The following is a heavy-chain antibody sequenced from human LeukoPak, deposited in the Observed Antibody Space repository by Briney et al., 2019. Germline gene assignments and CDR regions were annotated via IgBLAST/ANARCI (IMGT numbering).Heavy chain of an antibody. CDR3: ARDVGYCSGGSCDNWCDP. Sequence: SSVNVSCKPSGYRFTSYAMHWLRQAAGQRRGGMGWINAGNGNTKYSQKFQGRVTITRDTSASTGYMELSSLRSEDTPVYNCARDVGYCSGGSCDNWCDPWGQGTLVTVSS. V-gene: IGHV1-3*01. CDR1: GYRFTSYA. CDR2: INAGNGNT. J-gene: IGHJ5*02. D-gene: IGHD2-15*01.